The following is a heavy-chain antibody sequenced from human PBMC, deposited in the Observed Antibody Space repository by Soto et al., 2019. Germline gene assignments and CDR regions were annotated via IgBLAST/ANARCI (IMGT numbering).Heavy chain of an antibody. J-gene: IGHJ4*02. CDR2: ANPSSSRT. V-gene: IGHV1-46*01. Sequence: QVQLVQSGTEVKKPGASVRVSCTASGYPSTNYYIHWVRQAPGQGPAWMGTANPSSSRTTYAQTFQGRVTMTTDTSTSTVYMEMNGLRSADTAMYYCTRARFTTVTTWWYFDSWGQGALVTVSS. D-gene: IGHD4-17*01. CDR3: TRARFTTVTTWWYFDS. CDR1: GYPSTNYY.